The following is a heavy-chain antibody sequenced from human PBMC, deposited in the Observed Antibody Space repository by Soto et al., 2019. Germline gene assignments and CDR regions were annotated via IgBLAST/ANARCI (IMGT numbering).Heavy chain of an antibody. CDR1: GFTFSSYG. J-gene: IGHJ3*02. CDR2: ISYDGSNK. V-gene: IGHV3-30*18. D-gene: IGHD3-10*01. Sequence: PGGSLRLSCAASGFTFSSYGMHWVRRAPGKGLEWVAVISYDGSNKYYADSVKGRFTISRDNSKNTLYLQMNSLRAEDTAVYYCAKDRRYYCGPGDAFDIWGQGTMVTVSS. CDR3: AKDRRYYCGPGDAFDI.